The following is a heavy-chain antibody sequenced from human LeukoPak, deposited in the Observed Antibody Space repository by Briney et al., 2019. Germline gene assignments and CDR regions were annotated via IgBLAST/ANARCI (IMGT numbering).Heavy chain of an antibody. CDR1: GYSISSGYY. CDR3: ARVTGYVIEDYFDY. V-gene: IGHV4-38-2*02. CDR2: IYGGTA. D-gene: IGHD3-22*01. Sequence: SETLSLTCTVSGYSISSGYYWGWVRQPPGKGLKCIGTIYGGTAYYNPSLRSRVTISVDTSKNQFSLKLRSVTAADTAVYYCARVTGYVIEDYFDYWGQGTLVTVSS. J-gene: IGHJ4*02.